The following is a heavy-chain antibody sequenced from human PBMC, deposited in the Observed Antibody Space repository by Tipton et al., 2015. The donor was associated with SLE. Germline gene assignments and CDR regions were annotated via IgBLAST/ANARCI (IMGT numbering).Heavy chain of an antibody. D-gene: IGHD2-8*01. CDR2: IYENGGT. J-gene: IGHJ4*02. CDR3: ARHLCTNGVCPFDY. CDR1: GGSISSGRHY. V-gene: IGHV4-61*09. Sequence: TLSLTCTVSGGSISSGRHYWSWIRQPAGKGLEWIGHIYENGGTNYNPSLRSRVTMSVDTSKNQFSLDLTSLTAADTAVYYCARHLCTNGVCPFDYWGQGTLVTVSS.